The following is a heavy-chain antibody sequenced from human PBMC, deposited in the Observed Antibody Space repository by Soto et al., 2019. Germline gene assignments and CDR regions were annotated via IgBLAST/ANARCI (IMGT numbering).Heavy chain of an antibody. Sequence: SETLSLTCTVSGDSISTNYWSWIRQPPGKALEWIGYIHSSGITNYNPSLKSRVTIAVETSKNQFSLGLSSVTAADTAVYYCARGGGYCSGGSCYWFDPWGPGTLVTVSS. V-gene: IGHV4-59*01. CDR2: IHSSGIT. J-gene: IGHJ5*02. D-gene: IGHD2-15*01. CDR1: GDSISTNY. CDR3: ARGGGYCSGGSCYWFDP.